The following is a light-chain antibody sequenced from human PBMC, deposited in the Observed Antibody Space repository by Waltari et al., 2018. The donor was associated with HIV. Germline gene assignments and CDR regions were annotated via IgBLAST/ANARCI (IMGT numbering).Light chain of an antibody. J-gene: IGKJ4*01. Sequence: ILMTQSPATLSVSPGERATLSCRTSQSVSNNFAWYQQRPGQAPRILIYGASTRATGIPARFSGSGSGTEFTLTISSLESEDFAVYYCQQYNNWPPLTFGGGTKVEIK. CDR1: QSVSNN. CDR3: QQYNNWPPLT. CDR2: GAS. V-gene: IGKV3D-15*01.